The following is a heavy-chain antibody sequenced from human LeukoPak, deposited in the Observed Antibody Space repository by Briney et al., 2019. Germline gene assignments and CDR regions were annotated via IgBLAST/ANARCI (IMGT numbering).Heavy chain of an antibody. D-gene: IGHD6-13*01. Sequence: SETLSLTCTVSGGSISSYYWSWIRQPPGKGLEWIGYIYYSGSTNYNPSLKSRVTISVDTSKNQFSLKLSSVTAADTAVYYCARTHTGYSSSWESDYYGMDVWGQGTTVTVSS. CDR2: IYYSGST. CDR1: GGSISSYY. V-gene: IGHV4-59*01. CDR3: ARTHTGYSSSWESDYYGMDV. J-gene: IGHJ6*02.